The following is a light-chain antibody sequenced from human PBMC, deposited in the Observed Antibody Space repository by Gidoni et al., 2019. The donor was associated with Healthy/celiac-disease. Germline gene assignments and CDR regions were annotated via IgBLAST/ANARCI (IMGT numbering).Light chain of an antibody. V-gene: IGLV2-14*01. Sequence: QSALTQPASVSGSPGQSITISSTGTSRDDGGYNYVSWYQQHPGKVPKLMIYDVSNRTSEVSNRFSGSKSGNTASLTISGLQAEDEADYYCSSYTNSSTLVFGTGTKVTVL. J-gene: IGLJ1*01. CDR3: SSYTNSSTLV. CDR1: SRDDGGYNY. CDR2: DVS.